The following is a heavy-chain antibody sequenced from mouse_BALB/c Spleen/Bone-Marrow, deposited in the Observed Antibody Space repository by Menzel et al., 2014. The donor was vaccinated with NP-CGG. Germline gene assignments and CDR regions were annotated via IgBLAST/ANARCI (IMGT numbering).Heavy chain of an antibody. CDR2: ILPGSGST. V-gene: IGHV1-9*01. CDR3: ARERGY. Sequence: QVQLQQSGAELMKTGASVKISCKATGYTFSSYWIEWVKQRPGHGLEWIGEILPGSGSTNYNEKFKGKATFTAHTSSNTAYMQLSSLTSEDSAVYYCARERGYWGQGTLVTVSA. CDR1: GYTFSSYW. J-gene: IGHJ3*01.